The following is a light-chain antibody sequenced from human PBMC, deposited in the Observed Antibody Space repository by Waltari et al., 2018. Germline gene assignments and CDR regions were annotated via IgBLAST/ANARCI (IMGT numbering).Light chain of an antibody. Sequence: EIVKTQSPATLSVSPGERATLSCRASQSVFSNVAWYQQKPGQAPRLLMYEASIRATGISAKFRGSGSGTEFTLTISSVQSEDFAVYYCQQYNRWPPITFGQGTRLEIK. CDR2: EAS. CDR1: QSVFSN. V-gene: IGKV3-15*01. J-gene: IGKJ5*01. CDR3: QQYNRWPPIT.